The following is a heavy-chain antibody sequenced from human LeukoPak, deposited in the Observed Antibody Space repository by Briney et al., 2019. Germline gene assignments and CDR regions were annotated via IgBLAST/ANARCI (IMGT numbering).Heavy chain of an antibody. CDR2: ISSSSSYI. V-gene: IGHV3-21*01. D-gene: IGHD6-13*01. CDR1: GFTSSSYS. J-gene: IGHJ4*02. Sequence: PGGSLRLSCAASGFTSSSYSMNWFRKAPGKGLDWVSSISSSSSYIYYADSVKGRFTISRDNAKNSLYLQMNSLRAEDTAVYYCARDRSSTIEDYFDYWGQGTLVTVSS. CDR3: ARDRSSTIEDYFDY.